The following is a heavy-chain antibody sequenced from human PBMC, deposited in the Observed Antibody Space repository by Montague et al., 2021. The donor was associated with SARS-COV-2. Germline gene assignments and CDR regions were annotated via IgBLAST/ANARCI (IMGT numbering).Heavy chain of an antibody. Sequence: TLSLMCTVSGASISTGIYYWSWIRQPAGKGLEWIGRIRTTGHTDYNSSLESRVYMSVDTSTNQFSLSLTSVTAADTAVYFSARFGSGTLEFDLWGQGTLVTVSS. J-gene: IGHJ4*02. CDR3: ARFGSGTLEFDL. V-gene: IGHV4-61*02. D-gene: IGHD1-26*01. CDR1: GASISTGIYY. CDR2: IRTTGHT.